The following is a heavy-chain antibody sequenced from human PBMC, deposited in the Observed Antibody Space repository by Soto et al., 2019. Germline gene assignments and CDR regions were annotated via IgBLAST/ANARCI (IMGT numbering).Heavy chain of an antibody. D-gene: IGHD3-3*01. CDR3: AREIARVTIFGVVIMDYYYYGMDV. Sequence: PGGSLRLSCAASGFTFSSYAMHWVRQAPGKGLEWVAVISYDGSNKYYADSVKGRFTISRDNSKNTLYLQMNSLRAEDTAVYYCAREIARVTIFGVVIMDYYYYGMDVWGQGTMVTVSS. J-gene: IGHJ6*02. CDR1: GFTFSSYA. CDR2: ISYDGSNK. V-gene: IGHV3-30-3*01.